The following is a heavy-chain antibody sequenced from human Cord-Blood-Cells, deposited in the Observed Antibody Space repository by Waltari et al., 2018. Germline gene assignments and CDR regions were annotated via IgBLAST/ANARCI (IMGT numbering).Heavy chain of an antibody. CDR3: ATEVYCSSTSCYTFAFDI. CDR1: GYTLTELS. D-gene: IGHD2-2*02. Sequence: QVQLVQSGAEVKKPGASVKVSCKVSGYTLTELSMHWVRQAPGKGLEWMGGFDPEDGETIYAQKFQGRGTMTEDTSTDTAYMELSSLRSEDTAVYYCATEVYCSSTSCYTFAFDIWGQGTMVTVSS. J-gene: IGHJ3*02. CDR2: FDPEDGET. V-gene: IGHV1-24*01.